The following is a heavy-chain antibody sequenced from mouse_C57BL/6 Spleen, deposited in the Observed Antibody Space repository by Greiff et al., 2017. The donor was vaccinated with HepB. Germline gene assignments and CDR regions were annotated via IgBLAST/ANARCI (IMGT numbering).Heavy chain of an antibody. D-gene: IGHD1-1*01. CDR3: AREGYTGAVDY. V-gene: IGHV1-61*01. Sequence: VQLQQSGAELVRPGSSVKLSCKASGYTFTSYWMDWVKQRPGQGLEWIGNIYPSDSETHYNQKFKDKATLTVDKSSSTAYMQLSSLTSEDSAVYYCAREGYTGAVDYWGQGTSVTVAS. J-gene: IGHJ4*01. CDR2: IYPSDSET. CDR1: GYTFTSYW.